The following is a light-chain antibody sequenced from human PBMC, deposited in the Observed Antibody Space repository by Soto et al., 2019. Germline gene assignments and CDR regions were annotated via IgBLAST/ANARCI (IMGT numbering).Light chain of an antibody. CDR1: QSVSSSY. CDR3: QHRSNRIT. Sequence: EIVLTQSPGTLSFSLGDRANLSCRASQSVSSSYLAWHQKTPGQPPRLLISGASNRATGIPARFSGGGSATDFTLTISSLDPEDFAFYYRQHRSNRITFGQGTQLDIK. CDR2: GAS. J-gene: IGKJ5*01. V-gene: IGKV3D-20*02.